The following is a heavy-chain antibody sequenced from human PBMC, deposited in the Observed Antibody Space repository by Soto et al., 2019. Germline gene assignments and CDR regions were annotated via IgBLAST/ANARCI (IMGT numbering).Heavy chain of an antibody. CDR2: IYYSGST. CDR1: GGSISSSSYY. D-gene: IGHD3-3*01. CDR3: ARRVFKRMYYDFWSGPDAFDI. J-gene: IGHJ3*02. V-gene: IGHV4-39*01. Sequence: SETLSLTCTVSGGSISSSSYYWGWIRQPPGKGLEWIGSIYYSGSTYYNPSLKSRVTISVDTSKNQFSLKLSSVTAADTAVYYCARRVFKRMYYDFWSGPDAFDIWGQGTMVTVSS.